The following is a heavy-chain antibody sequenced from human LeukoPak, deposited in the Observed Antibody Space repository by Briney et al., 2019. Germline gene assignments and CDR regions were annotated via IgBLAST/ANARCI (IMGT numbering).Heavy chain of an antibody. V-gene: IGHV4-38-2*01. D-gene: IGHD2-15*01. CDR3: ARGDGSYSD. CDR2: VFNSGST. Sequence: KPSETLSLTCAVSGYSISSCYYWGRIRQPPGKGLEWFGSVFNSGSTSSYPSLKSRVTISVDTSKNQFSLKLSSVTAADTAVYYCARGDGSYSDWGQGTLVTVSS. J-gene: IGHJ4*02. CDR1: GYSISSCYY.